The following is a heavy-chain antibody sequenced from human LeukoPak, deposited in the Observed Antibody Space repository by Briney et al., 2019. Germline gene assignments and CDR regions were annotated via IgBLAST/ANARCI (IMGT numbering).Heavy chain of an antibody. Sequence: GGSLRLSCAASGVTLSSNYMSWGRDAPGEGLGRVSVIYSGGSTYYPDSAKGRFTISRHNSKNRPYLQMNSLAAEDTAVYYCAKDSITMIVVVISNYFDYWGQGTLVTVSS. CDR2: IYSGGST. D-gene: IGHD3-22*01. CDR3: AKDSITMIVVVISNYFDY. V-gene: IGHV3-53*01. CDR1: GVTLSSNY. J-gene: IGHJ4*02.